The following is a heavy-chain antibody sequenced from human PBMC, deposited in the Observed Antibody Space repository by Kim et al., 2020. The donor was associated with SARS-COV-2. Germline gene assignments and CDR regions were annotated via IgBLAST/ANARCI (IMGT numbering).Heavy chain of an antibody. D-gene: IGHD3-3*01. CDR2: CGTA. V-gene: IGHV1-69*01. Sequence: CGTANYAQKFQGRVTITADESTSTAYMELSSLRSEDTAVYYCASADRSFGWGQGTLVTVSS. J-gene: IGHJ4*02. CDR3: ASADRSFG.